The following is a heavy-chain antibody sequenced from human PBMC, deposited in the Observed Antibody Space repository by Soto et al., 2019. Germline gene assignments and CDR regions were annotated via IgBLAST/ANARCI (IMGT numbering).Heavy chain of an antibody. Sequence: QVDLVQSGAEVKKPGSSVTVSCKASGASFYNFALYWVRQAPGQGLEWVGGLTPVFRTANYSQKFQGRVTITADDSTTTAYMELSNLRSDDTAVFSCAGVDCGGGTCYSGGVDYWGQGTLVTVSS. D-gene: IGHD2-15*01. J-gene: IGHJ4*02. V-gene: IGHV1-69*01. CDR3: AGVDCGGGTCYSGGVDY. CDR1: GASFYNFA. CDR2: LTPVFRTA.